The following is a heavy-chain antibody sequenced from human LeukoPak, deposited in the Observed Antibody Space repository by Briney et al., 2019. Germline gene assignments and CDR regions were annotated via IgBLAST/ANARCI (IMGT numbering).Heavy chain of an antibody. CDR2: ISGSGDST. V-gene: IGHV3-23*01. D-gene: IGHD3-3*01. CDR1: GFTFTRYG. J-gene: IGHJ6*03. CDR3: VRGGDFWSGYSRGYYMDV. Sequence: GGSLRLSCAASGFTFTRYGMSWVRQAPGKGLEWVSSISGSGDSTYYADSVKGRFTISRDNSKNTLYLQMNSLRAEDTAVYYCVRGGDFWSGYSRGYYMDVWGKGTTVTVSS.